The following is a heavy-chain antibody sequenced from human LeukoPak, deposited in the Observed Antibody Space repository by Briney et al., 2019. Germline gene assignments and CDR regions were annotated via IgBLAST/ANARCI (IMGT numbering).Heavy chain of an antibody. CDR3: ARPAYYDGQDFDY. CDR2: IYYSGST. CDR1: GGSTSSSSYY. D-gene: IGHD3-22*01. J-gene: IGHJ4*02. V-gene: IGHV4-39*01. Sequence: KPSETLSLTCTVSGGSTSSSSYYWGWIRQPPGKGLEWIGSIYYSGSTYYNPSLKSRVTISVDTSKNQFSLKLSSVTAADTAVYYCARPAYYDGQDFDYWGQGTLVTVSS.